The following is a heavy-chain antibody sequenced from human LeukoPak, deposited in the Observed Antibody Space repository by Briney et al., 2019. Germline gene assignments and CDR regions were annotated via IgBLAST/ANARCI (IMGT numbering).Heavy chain of an antibody. Sequence: ASVKVSCKASGYTFTGYYMHWVRQAPGQGLEWMGWINPNSGGTDYAQKFQGRVTMTRDTSITTAYMELSRLTSDDTAIYYCARASNWAHDYWGQGTLVTVSS. D-gene: IGHD2-8*01. CDR2: INPNSGGT. CDR3: ARASNWAHDY. J-gene: IGHJ4*02. CDR1: GYTFTGYY. V-gene: IGHV1-2*02.